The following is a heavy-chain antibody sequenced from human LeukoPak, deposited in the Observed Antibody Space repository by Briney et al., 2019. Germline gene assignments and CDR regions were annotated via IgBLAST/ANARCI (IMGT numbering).Heavy chain of an antibody. CDR3: ARIRMVRGVIIKSYYYYGMDV. CDR2: ISISSSYI. Sequence: PGGSLRLSCAASGFTFSSYSMNWVRQAPGEGLGWVSSISISSSYIYYAHSVKGRFTISRDNPKNSPSLQLNRLRAEDTAVYYCARIRMVRGVIIKSYYYYGMDVWGQGTTVTVSS. V-gene: IGHV3-21*04. D-gene: IGHD3-10*01. J-gene: IGHJ6*02. CDR1: GFTFSSYS.